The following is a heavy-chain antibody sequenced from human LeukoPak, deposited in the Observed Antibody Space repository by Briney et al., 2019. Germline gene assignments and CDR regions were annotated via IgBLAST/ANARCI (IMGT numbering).Heavy chain of an antibody. CDR2: IRQDGSDK. J-gene: IGHJ6*03. CDR3: AKLAAASIYYYYYMEV. V-gene: IGHV3-7*01. CDR1: GFTFSSHG. D-gene: IGHD6-13*01. Sequence: GALRLSCAASGFTFSSHGMTWVRQAAGKGLEWVAYIRQDGSDKNYVDSVKGRFTISRDNDKNALYLQMNSLRAEDTAVYFCAKLAAASIYYYYYMEVWGKGTTVTVSS.